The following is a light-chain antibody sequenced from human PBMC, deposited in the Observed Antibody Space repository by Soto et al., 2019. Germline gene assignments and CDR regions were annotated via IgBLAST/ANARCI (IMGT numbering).Light chain of an antibody. CDR1: SSNIGAGYD. J-gene: IGLJ2*01. CDR2: GNS. V-gene: IGLV1-40*01. CDR3: QSYDSSLSGSVV. Sequence: QLVLTQPPSVSGAPGQRVTISCTGSSSNIGAGYDVHWYQQLPGTAPKLLIYGNSNRPSGVPDRFFGSKSGTSASLAITGLQAEDEADYYCQSYDSSLSGSVVFGGGTKVTVL.